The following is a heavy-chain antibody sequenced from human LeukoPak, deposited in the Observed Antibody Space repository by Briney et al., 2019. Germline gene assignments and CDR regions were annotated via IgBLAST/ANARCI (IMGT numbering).Heavy chain of an antibody. CDR1: GLSFSSYW. Sequence: PGGSLRLSCAASGLSFSSYWMHWVRHAPGKGLVWVAHISTDGSGTTYADSVKGRFTISRDNAKNTVYLQMNSLRAEDTAVYYCTRTRCSSTSYCFDYWGQGTLVTVSS. D-gene: IGHD2-2*01. CDR3: TRTRCSSTSYCFDY. J-gene: IGHJ4*02. V-gene: IGHV3-74*01. CDR2: ISTDGSGT.